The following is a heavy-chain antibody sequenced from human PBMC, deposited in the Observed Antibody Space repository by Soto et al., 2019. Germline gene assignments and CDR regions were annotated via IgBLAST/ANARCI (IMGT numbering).Heavy chain of an antibody. CDR1: GGTFSSYA. J-gene: IGHJ4*02. V-gene: IGHV1-69*06. Sequence: QVQLVQSGAEVKKPGSSVKVSCKASGGTFSSYAISWVRQAPGQGLEWMGGIIPIFGTANYAQKFQGRVTITADKSTSTAYRELSSLRSEDTAVYYCARYLNPYGSGSYYTPVYWGQGTLVTVSS. CDR2: IIPIFGTA. D-gene: IGHD3-10*01. CDR3: ARYLNPYGSGSYYTPVY.